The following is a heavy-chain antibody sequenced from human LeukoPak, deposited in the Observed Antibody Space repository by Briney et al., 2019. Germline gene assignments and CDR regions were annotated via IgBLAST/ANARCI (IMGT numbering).Heavy chain of an antibody. Sequence: SETLSLTCTVSGGSISSSSYYWGWIRQPPGKGLEWIGSIYYSGSTYYNPSLKSRVTISVDTSKNQFSLKLSSVTAADTAVYYCARGGGQHPWYAFDIWGQGTMVTVSS. V-gene: IGHV4-39*07. CDR3: ARGGGQHPWYAFDI. CDR2: IYYSGST. CDR1: GGSISSSSYY. D-gene: IGHD6-13*01. J-gene: IGHJ3*02.